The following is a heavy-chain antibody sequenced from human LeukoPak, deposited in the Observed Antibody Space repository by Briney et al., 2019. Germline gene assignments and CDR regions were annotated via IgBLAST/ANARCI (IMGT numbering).Heavy chain of an antibody. CDR1: GYSISSGYY. CDR2: IYHSGST. V-gene: IGHV4-38-2*02. D-gene: IGHD6-19*01. CDR3: ARAYSSGWYEFPNWFDP. J-gene: IGHJ5*02. Sequence: SETLSLTCTVSGYSISSGYYWGWIRQPPGKGLEWIGSIYHSGSTYYNPSLKSRVTISVDTSKNQFSLKLSSVTAADTAVYYCARAYSSGWYEFPNWFDPWGQGTLVTVSS.